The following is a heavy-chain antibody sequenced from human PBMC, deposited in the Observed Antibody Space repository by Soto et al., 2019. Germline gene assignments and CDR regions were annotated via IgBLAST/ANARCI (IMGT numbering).Heavy chain of an antibody. V-gene: IGHV1-18*01. CDR3: ARDAPWSGYDFDYYYHGLDV. CDR2: ISAYNGNT. CDR1: GYTFTSYG. Sequence: ASVKVSCKASGYTFTSYGISWARQAHGQGLEWMGWISAYNGNTNYAQKLQGRVTMTTDTSTSTAYMELRSLRSDDTAVYYCARDAPWSGYDFDYYYHGLDVWGQGTTVTVSS. J-gene: IGHJ6*02. D-gene: IGHD5-12*01.